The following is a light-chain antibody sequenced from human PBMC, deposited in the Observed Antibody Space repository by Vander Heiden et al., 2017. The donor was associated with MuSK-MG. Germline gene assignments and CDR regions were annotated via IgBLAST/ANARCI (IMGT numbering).Light chain of an antibody. J-gene: IGKJ2*01. CDR2: AAS. CDR1: QSISSY. CDR3: QQSDSTPLYT. Sequence: DIQMTQSPSSLSASVGDRVTITCRASQSISSYLNWYQQKPGKAPKLLIYAASSLQSGVPSRFSGSGSGTDFTLTIRSRQPEDFATYYCQQSDSTPLYTFGQGTKLEIK. V-gene: IGKV1-39*01.